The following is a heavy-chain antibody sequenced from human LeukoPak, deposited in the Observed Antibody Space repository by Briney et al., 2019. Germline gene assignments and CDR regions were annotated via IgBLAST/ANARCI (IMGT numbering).Heavy chain of an antibody. CDR2: INHSGST. CDR1: GGSFSGYY. J-gene: IGHJ6*03. V-gene: IGHV4-34*01. Sequence: SETLPLTCAVYGGSFSGYYWSWIRQPPGKGLEWIGEINHSGSTNYNPSLKSRVTISVDTSKNQFSLKLSSVTAADTAVYYCARRPLWFGENYMDVWGKGTTVTISS. CDR3: ARRPLWFGENYMDV. D-gene: IGHD3-10*01.